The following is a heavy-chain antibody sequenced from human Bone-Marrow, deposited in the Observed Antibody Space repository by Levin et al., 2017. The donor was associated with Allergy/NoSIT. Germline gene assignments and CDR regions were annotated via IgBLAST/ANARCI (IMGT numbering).Heavy chain of an antibody. CDR1: GFTFSSYT. CDR3: ARDQTSSGSYPLGYCDY. V-gene: IGHV3-21*06. D-gene: IGHD3-10*01. Sequence: GGSLRLSCAASGFTFSSYTLTWVRQAPGRGLEWVSSITSNYIYYADSVKGRFTISRDNAKNSLYLQMTGLRAEDTAVYFCARDQTSSGSYPLGYCDYWGRGTLVTVSS. CDR2: ITSNYI. J-gene: IGHJ4*02.